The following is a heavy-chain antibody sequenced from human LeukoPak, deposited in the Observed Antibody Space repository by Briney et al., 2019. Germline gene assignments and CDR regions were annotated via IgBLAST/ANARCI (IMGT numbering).Heavy chain of an antibody. V-gene: IGHV1-69*05. Sequence: GASVKVSCKASGGTFSSYAISWVRQAPGQGLEWMGGIIPIFGTANYAQKFQGRVTITTDESTSTAYMELSSLRSEDTAVYYCARDSGYYDFWSGPYKPYYYYYYMDVWGKGTTVTVSS. D-gene: IGHD3-3*01. J-gene: IGHJ6*03. CDR3: ARDSGYYDFWSGPYKPYYYYYYMDV. CDR2: IIPIFGTA. CDR1: GGTFSSYA.